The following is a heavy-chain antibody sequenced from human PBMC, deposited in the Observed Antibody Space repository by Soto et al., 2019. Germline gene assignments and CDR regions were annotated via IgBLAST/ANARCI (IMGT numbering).Heavy chain of an antibody. CDR3: ASNYGGNSY. CDR2: IIPILVIA. V-gene: IGHV1-69*02. J-gene: IGHJ4*02. Sequence: QVQLVQSGAEVKKPGSSVKVSCKASGGTVSYYTISWVRQAPGHGLEWMGRIIPILVIANYAKKFQGRVTMTADKSTSTVYMELSSLRSEDTAVYYCASNYGGNSYWGQGTLVTVSS. CDR1: GGTVSYYT. D-gene: IGHD4-17*01.